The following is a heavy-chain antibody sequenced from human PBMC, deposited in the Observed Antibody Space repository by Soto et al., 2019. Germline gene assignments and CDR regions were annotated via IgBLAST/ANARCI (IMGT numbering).Heavy chain of an antibody. V-gene: IGHV1-3*01. CDR1: GYTFTSYA. Sequence: QVQLVQSGAEVKKAGASVKVSCKASGYTFTSYAVNWVRQAPGQRLEWVGWINPGNGDTRYSEEFQNRVTITRDTSATTAYMELTSLTSEDTAVYYCASLPGLEQWLVLDYWGQGTLVTVSS. D-gene: IGHD6-19*01. CDR2: INPGNGDT. J-gene: IGHJ4*02. CDR3: ASLPGLEQWLVLDY.